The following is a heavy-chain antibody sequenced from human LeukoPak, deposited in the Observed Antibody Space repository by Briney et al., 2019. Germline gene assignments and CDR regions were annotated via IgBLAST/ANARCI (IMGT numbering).Heavy chain of an antibody. J-gene: IGHJ4*02. CDR1: GYMFTHYG. D-gene: IGHD6-19*01. CDR3: ARSSSGWSVDF. CDR2: INSAEGGT. V-gene: IGHV1-18*01. Sequence: ASVKVSFKASGYMFTHYGVSWVRQAPGQGLEWMGWINSAEGGTLYAENLQGRVTLTTDTSTSTLYMELRTLRSDDTAVYYCARSSSGWSVDFWGQGTLVTVSS.